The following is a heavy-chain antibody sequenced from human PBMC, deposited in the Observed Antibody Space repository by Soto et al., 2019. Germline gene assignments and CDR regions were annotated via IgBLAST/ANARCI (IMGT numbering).Heavy chain of an antibody. CDR3: ARGQRFSDWFDP. V-gene: IGHV4-31*03. Sequence: SETLSLTCTVSGGSISSGGYYWSWIRQHPGKGLEWIGYIYYSVSTYYNPSLKSRVTISVDTSKNQFSLKLSSVTTADTAVYYCARGQRFSDWFDPWGQGTLVTVSS. D-gene: IGHD3-3*01. CDR1: GGSISSGGYY. CDR2: IYYSVST. J-gene: IGHJ5*02.